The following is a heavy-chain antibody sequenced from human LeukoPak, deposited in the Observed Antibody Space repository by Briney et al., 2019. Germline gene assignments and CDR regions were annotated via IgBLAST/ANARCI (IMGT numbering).Heavy chain of an antibody. CDR2: ISTDGGST. V-gene: IGHV3-64D*09. D-gene: IGHD5-18*01. CDR1: GFTFSTYS. Sequence: GGSLRLSCSASGFTFSTYSMHWVRQAPGMGLEFVSAISTDGGSTFYADSVKGRFTISRDNSKDTLYLQMSSLRAEDTAVYYCVKDLAYSYGYGPFDYWGQGTLVTVSS. CDR3: VKDLAYSYGYGPFDY. J-gene: IGHJ4*02.